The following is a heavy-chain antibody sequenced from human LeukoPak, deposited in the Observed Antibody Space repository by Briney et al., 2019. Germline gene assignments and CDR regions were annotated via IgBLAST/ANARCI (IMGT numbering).Heavy chain of an antibody. CDR3: ARGPTDYYHSDYDAFDI. CDR1: GGTFSSYA. Sequence: GASVKVSCKASGGTFSSYAISWVRQAPGQGLEWMGRIIPILDNANYAQKFQGRVTINADKSTSTAYMELSSLRSEDTAVYYCARGPTDYYHSDYDAFDIWGQGTMVTVSS. D-gene: IGHD3-22*01. CDR2: IIPILDNA. V-gene: IGHV1-69*04. J-gene: IGHJ3*02.